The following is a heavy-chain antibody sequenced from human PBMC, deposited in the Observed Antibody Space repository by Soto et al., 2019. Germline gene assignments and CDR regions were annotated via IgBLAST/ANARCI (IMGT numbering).Heavy chain of an antibody. CDR2: IFPGDSDT. CDR1: GYSFTNYW. J-gene: IGHJ5*02. Sequence: GESLTISCKGSGYSFTNYWIGWVRQKPGKGLEWMGTIFPGDSDTRYSPSFQGQVTISADKSISTAYLQWSSLKASDTAMYYCARQVGATLNWFDPWGQGTLVTVSS. CDR3: ARQVGATLNWFDP. V-gene: IGHV5-51*01. D-gene: IGHD1-26*01.